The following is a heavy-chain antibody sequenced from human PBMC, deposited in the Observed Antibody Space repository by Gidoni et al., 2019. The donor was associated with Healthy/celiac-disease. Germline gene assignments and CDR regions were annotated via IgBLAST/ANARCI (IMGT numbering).Heavy chain of an antibody. D-gene: IGHD6-19*01. J-gene: IGHJ4*02. CDR1: GFTFSTYW. Sequence: EVQLVESGGGLVQPGGSLRLSCVASGFTFSTYWMTWVRQAPGKGLEWVANIHHDGNDKYYVDSVRGRFTISRDNAKSSLYLQMNSLSAEDTAVYYCARGLAVAGTGYWGQGTLVTVSS. V-gene: IGHV3-7*03. CDR2: IHHDGNDK. CDR3: ARGLAVAGTGY.